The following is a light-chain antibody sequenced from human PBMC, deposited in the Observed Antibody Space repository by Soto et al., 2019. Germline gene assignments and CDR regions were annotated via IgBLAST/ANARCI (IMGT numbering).Light chain of an antibody. CDR3: SSYTSSSTLLYV. Sequence: QSVLTQPASVSGSPGQSITISCTGTSSDVGGYTYVSGYQQHPGKAHKLMIYDVSNRPSGVSNRFSGSKSGNKASLTISGLQAEDEADYCCSSYTSSSTLLYVFGTGTKLTVL. CDR2: DVS. J-gene: IGLJ1*01. CDR1: SSDVGGYTY. V-gene: IGLV2-14*01.